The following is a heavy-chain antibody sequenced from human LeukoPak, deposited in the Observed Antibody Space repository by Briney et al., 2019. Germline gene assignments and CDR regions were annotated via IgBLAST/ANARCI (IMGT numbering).Heavy chain of an antibody. D-gene: IGHD6-13*01. Sequence: SETLSLTCTVSGGSISSYYWSWIRQPPGKGLEWIGYIYYSGSTNYNPPLKRRVTISVDTSKNQFSLKLSSVTAADTAVYYCARVYSSSWYYFDYWGQGTLVTVSS. CDR3: ARVYSSSWYYFDY. CDR2: IYYSGST. CDR1: GGSISSYY. V-gene: IGHV4-59*01. J-gene: IGHJ4*02.